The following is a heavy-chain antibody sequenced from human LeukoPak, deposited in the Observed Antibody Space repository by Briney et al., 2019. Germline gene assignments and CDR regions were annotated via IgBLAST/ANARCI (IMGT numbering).Heavy chain of an antibody. V-gene: IGHV4-34*01. CDR3: ARRWNYGRNYYIDV. J-gene: IGHJ6*03. CDR2: INDSGTI. D-gene: IGHD1-7*01. CDR1: GGSFSNYY. Sequence: SETLSLTCAVYGGSFSNYYWSWIRQSPGKGLEWIGEINDSGTINYNPSLMSPVTVSVDKSNNQFSLKLSSATAADTAVYYCARRWNYGRNYYIDVWGKGATVSVSS.